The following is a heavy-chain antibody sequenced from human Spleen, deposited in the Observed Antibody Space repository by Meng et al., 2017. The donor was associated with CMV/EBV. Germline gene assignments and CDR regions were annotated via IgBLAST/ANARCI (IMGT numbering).Heavy chain of an antibody. D-gene: IGHD3-22*01. J-gene: IGHJ6*02. CDR3: AKRGDSSGTYGMGV. CDR1: GVTFSSYA. V-gene: IGHV3-30*02. CDR2: IRFDGTNK. Sequence: GGSLRLSCAASGVTFSSYAMHWVRQAPGKGLEWVANIRFDGTNKYHADSVKSRFTISRDNSKNTLYLQMNSLRAEDTAVYYCAKRGDSSGTYGMGVWGQGTTVTVSS.